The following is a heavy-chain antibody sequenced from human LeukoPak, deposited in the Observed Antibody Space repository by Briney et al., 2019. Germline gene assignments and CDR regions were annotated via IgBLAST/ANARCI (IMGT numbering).Heavy chain of an antibody. D-gene: IGHD3-22*01. CDR1: GFNFNSYS. V-gene: IGHV3-48*04. CDR2: IISGSSTI. J-gene: IGHJ6*02. Sequence: GGSLRLSCVASGFNFNSYSMNWVRQAPGKGLEWISYIISGSSTIYYADSVKGRFTISRDNAKNTLYLQMNSLRAEDTAVYYCARRTTYYYDSSGYYRQGDVWGQGTTVTVSS. CDR3: ARRTTYYYDSSGYYRQGDV.